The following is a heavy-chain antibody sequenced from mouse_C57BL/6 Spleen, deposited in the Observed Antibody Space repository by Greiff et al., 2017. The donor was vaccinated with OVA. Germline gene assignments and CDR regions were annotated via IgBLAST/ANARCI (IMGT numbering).Heavy chain of an antibody. J-gene: IGHJ4*01. Sequence: QVQLQQPGAELVKPGASVKLSCKASGYTFTSYWMQWVKQRPGQGLEWIGEIDPSDSSTNYNQKFKGKATLTVDTSSSTAYMQLSSLTSEDSAVDYCARGGSGYAMDYWGQGTSVTVSS. CDR2: IDPSDSST. CDR3: ARGGSGYAMDY. D-gene: IGHD1-1*01. V-gene: IGHV1-50*01. CDR1: GYTFTSYW.